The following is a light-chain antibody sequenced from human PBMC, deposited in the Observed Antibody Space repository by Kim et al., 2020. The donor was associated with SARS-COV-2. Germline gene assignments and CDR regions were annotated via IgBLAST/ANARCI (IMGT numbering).Light chain of an antibody. CDR2: DVG. V-gene: IGLV2-14*03. J-gene: IGLJ1*01. CDR3: LSYTTSSTYV. CDR1: SSDVGGYNY. Sequence: QSASVSGSPGQSITIACTGDSSDVGGYNYVSWYQQQPGKVPRLLIYDVGKRPSGVSSRFSGSKSGDTASLTISGLQAEDEADYFCLSYTTSSTYVFGGGTKVTVL.